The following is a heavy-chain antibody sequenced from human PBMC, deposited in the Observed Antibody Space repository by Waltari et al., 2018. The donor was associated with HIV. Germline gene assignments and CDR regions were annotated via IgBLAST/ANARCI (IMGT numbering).Heavy chain of an antibody. CDR2: IHHSGRT. CDR3: ARWGRGTSSANDYSGFDI. V-gene: IGHV4-34*02. Sequence: QVQLQQRGVGLLKPSDTLSLTCAGHGGSLSPYHWDWIRQSPEKGLQWIGEIHHSGRTNYNPSLKSRLTLSVDTSKKQLSLRLTSVTAADTATYYCARWGRGTSSANDYSGFDIWGQGIMVIVSS. J-gene: IGHJ3*02. CDR1: GGSLSPYH. D-gene: IGHD1-1*01.